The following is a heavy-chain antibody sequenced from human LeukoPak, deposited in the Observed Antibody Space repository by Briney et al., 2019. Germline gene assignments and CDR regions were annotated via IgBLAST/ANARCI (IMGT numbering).Heavy chain of an antibody. D-gene: IGHD5-18*01. V-gene: IGHV4-39*07. Sequence: SDTLSLTCSVSGDSISSPDYYWGWVRQPPGKGLEWIGSIYHNGNTYYNSFLESRVTLSVATSKNKFSLNLTSVTAADTAVYYCARVSMRERGYSYGPIWGQGTMVTVSS. CDR3: ARVSMRERGYSYGPI. CDR1: GDSISSPDYY. J-gene: IGHJ3*02. CDR2: IYHNGNT.